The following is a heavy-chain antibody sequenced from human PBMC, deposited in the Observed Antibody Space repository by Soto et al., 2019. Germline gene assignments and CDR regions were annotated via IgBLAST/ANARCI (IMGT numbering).Heavy chain of an antibody. V-gene: IGHV3-53*01. Sequence: GGSLRLSCAASGFTVSSNYMSWVRQAPGKGLEWVSVIYSGGSTYYADSVKGRFTISRDNSKNTLYLQMNSLRAEDTAVYYCARVPINYYDSRPGAFDYWGQGTLVTVSS. CDR2: IYSGGST. CDR3: ARVPINYYDSRPGAFDY. CDR1: GFTVSSNY. J-gene: IGHJ4*02. D-gene: IGHD3-22*01.